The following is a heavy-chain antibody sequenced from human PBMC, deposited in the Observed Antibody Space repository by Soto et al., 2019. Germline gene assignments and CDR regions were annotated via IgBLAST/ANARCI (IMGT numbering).Heavy chain of an antibody. J-gene: IGHJ4*02. Sequence: QVLLQESGPGLVKPSETLSLTCTVSGGSISSLYWARIRQPAGKGLEWIGRIFPSGDSNYNPSLTSRVSMSLDTSKNQFSLTVSSVTAADTAVYYCARASRCKSEYECFAWLDFWGQGILVTVSS. D-gene: IGHD6-6*01. CDR1: GGSISSLY. CDR3: ARASRCKSEYECFAWLDF. V-gene: IGHV4-4*07. CDR2: IFPSGDS.